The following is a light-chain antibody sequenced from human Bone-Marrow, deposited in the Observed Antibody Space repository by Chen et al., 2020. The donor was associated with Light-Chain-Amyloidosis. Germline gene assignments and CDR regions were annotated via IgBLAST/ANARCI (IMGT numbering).Light chain of an antibody. J-gene: IGKJ3*01. V-gene: IGKV3-11*01. CDR3: QQRASWPGT. CDR1: QSVNNY. Sequence: EIVLTQSPGTLSLSPGARATLSCRASQSVNNYLAWYQQKPGQAPKLLIYDAYNRAAGIPDRFSGSGSGTDFTLTISSLEPEDFAVYYCQQRASWPGTFGPGTKVDIK. CDR2: DAY.